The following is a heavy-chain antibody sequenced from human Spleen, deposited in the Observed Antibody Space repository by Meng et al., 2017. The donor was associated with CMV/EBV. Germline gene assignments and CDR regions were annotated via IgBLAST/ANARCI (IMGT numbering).Heavy chain of an antibody. Sequence: TFNIYAMSWVRQAPGKGLEWVSSIGGRGDYIYYADSVKGRFTISRDNSKNTLHLQLNSLRAEDTAVYYCVKSSDSSGYYPRGGAFDIWGQGTMVTVSS. J-gene: IGHJ3*02. D-gene: IGHD3-22*01. V-gene: IGHV3-23*01. CDR3: VKSSDSSGYYPRGGAFDI. CDR1: TFNIYA. CDR2: IGGRGDYI.